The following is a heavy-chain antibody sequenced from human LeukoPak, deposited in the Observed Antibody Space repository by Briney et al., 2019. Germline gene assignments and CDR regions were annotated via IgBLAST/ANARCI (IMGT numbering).Heavy chain of an antibody. CDR2: ISSSSSYI. V-gene: IGHV3-21*01. J-gene: IGHJ4*02. Sequence: GGSLRLSCAASGFTFSSYSMNWVRQAPGKGLEWVSSISSSSSYIYYADSVKGRFTISRDNAKNSPYLQMNSLRAEDTAVYYCARGPMIYSRTSPWFCLDYWGQGTLVTVSS. CDR1: GFTFSSYS. D-gene: IGHD2-2*01. CDR3: ARGPMIYSRTSPWFCLDY.